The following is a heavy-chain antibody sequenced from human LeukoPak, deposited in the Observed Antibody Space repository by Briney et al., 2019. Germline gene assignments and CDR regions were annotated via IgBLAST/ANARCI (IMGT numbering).Heavy chain of an antibody. J-gene: IGHJ4*02. Sequence: TSETLSLTCTVSGGSISSYYWSWIRQPPGKGLEWIGYIYYSGSTNYNPSLKSRVTISVDTSKNQFSLKLSSVTAADTAVYYCARMTYQLLGDYWGQGTLVTVSS. CDR1: GGSISSYY. D-gene: IGHD2-2*01. CDR2: IYYSGST. V-gene: IGHV4-59*12. CDR3: ARMTYQLLGDY.